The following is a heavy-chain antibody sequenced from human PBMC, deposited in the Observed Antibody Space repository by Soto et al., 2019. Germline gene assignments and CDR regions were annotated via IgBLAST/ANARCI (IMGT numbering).Heavy chain of an antibody. J-gene: IGHJ4*02. CDR1: GGSISSGGYY. D-gene: IGHD5-18*01. CDR2: ISYSGST. CDR3: ARHRYSYGVYYFDY. Sequence: SETLSLTCTVSGGSISSGGYYWSWIRQHPGTGLEWIGHISYSGSTYYNTSLKSRVTISVDTSKNQFSLKLSSVTAADTAVYYCARHRYSYGVYYFDYWGQGALVTVSS. V-gene: IGHV4-31*03.